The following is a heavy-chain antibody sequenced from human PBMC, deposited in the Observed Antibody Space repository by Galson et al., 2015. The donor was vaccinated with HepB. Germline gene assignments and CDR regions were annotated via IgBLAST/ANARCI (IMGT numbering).Heavy chain of an antibody. D-gene: IGHD2/OR15-2a*01. CDR3: ARGNYYAMDV. CDR2: INLDGTTT. J-gene: IGHJ6*02. V-gene: IGHV3-74*01. CDR1: GFTFSSYW. Sequence: SLRLSCAASGFTFSSYWMHWVRQAPGRGLVWVSGINLDGTTTSYADSVKGRVTISRDNAKNTLYLQMNSLRAEDTAVYYCARGNYYAMDVWGQGTPFTVSS.